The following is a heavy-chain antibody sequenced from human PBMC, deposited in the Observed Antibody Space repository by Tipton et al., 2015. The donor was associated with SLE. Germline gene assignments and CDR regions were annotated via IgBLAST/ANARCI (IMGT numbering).Heavy chain of an antibody. Sequence: TLSLTCAVSGGSIRSSNWWSWVRQPPGKGLEWIGEIDHSGSTNSNPSLKSRVTISLDTSKNQFSLKLSSVTAADTAVYYCARTQLRVSPNAFDIWGQGTMVTVSS. D-gene: IGHD3-3*01. J-gene: IGHJ3*02. V-gene: IGHV4-4*02. CDR2: IDHSGST. CDR1: GGSIRSSNW. CDR3: ARTQLRVSPNAFDI.